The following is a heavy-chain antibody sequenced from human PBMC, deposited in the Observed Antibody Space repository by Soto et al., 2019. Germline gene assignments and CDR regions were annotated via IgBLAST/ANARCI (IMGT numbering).Heavy chain of an antibody. Sequence: QVQLQESGPGLVKPSQTLSLTCTVSGGSISSAGYYWSWIRQHPEKGLEWIGYIYYTGSTYYNPSLQSRVTISVATSKNQFALKLSSVTAADTAVYYCARVVAENTPARSYFDYWGQGTLVTVSS. CDR2: IYYTGST. CDR1: GGSISSAGYY. CDR3: ARVVAENTPARSYFDY. J-gene: IGHJ4*02. D-gene: IGHD6-6*01. V-gene: IGHV4-31*03.